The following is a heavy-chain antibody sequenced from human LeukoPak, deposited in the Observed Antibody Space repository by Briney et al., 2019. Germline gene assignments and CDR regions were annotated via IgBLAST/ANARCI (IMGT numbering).Heavy chain of an antibody. D-gene: IGHD3-10*01. CDR1: GYSFTSYW. J-gene: IGHJ5*02. CDR3: AREYYYGSGSSYNWFDP. Sequence: GESLKISGKGSGYSFTSYWIGWVRQMPGKGLEWMGIIYPGDSDTRYSPSFQGQVTISADKSISTAYLQWSSLKASDTAMYYCAREYYYGSGSSYNWFDPWGQGTLVTVSS. V-gene: IGHV5-51*01. CDR2: IYPGDSDT.